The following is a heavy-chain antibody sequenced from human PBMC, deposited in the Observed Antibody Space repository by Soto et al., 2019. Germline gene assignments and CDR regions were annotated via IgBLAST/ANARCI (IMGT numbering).Heavy chain of an antibody. CDR2: ISGSGGST. CDR1: GFTFSIFA. V-gene: IGHV3-23*01. J-gene: IGHJ4*02. CDR3: AKEVSLGTTVDLGY. Sequence: GGSLRLSCAASGFTFSIFAMSWVRQSPGKGLEWVSTISGSGGSTYYADAVKGRFTISRDNSMGTLYLQMKSLRVEDTAIYYCAKEVSLGTTVDLGYWGQGTLVTVSS. D-gene: IGHD2-2*01.